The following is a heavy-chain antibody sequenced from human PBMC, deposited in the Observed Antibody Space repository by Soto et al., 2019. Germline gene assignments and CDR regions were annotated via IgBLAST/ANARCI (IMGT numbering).Heavy chain of an antibody. CDR3: AKIEYASSWYYYGMDV. CDR1: GFTFSSYA. CDR2: ISGSGGST. V-gene: IGHV3-23*01. D-gene: IGHD6-13*01. Sequence: EVQLLESGGGLVQPGGSLRLSCAASGFTFSSYAMSWVRQAPGKGPEWVSVISGSGGSTYYADSVKGRFTISRDNSRNTLYVQMNSLRAEDTAVYYCAKIEYASSWYYYGMDVWGQGTTVTVSS. J-gene: IGHJ6*02.